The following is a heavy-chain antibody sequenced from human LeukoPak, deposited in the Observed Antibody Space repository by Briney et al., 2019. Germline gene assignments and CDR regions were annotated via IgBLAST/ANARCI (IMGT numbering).Heavy chain of an antibody. J-gene: IGHJ5*02. CDR3: ARRRRDGYKVWFDP. CDR2: IYMSGST. CDR1: GGSVSSSSYY. Sequence: SETLSLTCSVSGGSVSSSSYYWVWIRQPAGKGLEWIGRIYMSGSTNYNPSLKSRVTMSVDTSKNQFSLKLSSVTAADTAVYYCARRRRDGYKVWFDPWGQGTLVTVSS. V-gene: IGHV4-61*02. D-gene: IGHD5-24*01.